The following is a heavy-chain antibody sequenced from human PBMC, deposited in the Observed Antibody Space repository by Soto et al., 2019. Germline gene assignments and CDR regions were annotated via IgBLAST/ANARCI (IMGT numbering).Heavy chain of an antibody. CDR2: IWYDGSNK. Sequence: VQLLESGGGLVQRGGSLRLSCAASGFTFSSYGMHWVRQAPGKGLEWVAVIWYDGSNKYYADSVKGRFTISRDNSKNTLYLQMNSLRAEDTAVYYCARKGSGWEIDYWGQGTLVTVSS. CDR3: ARKGSGWEIDY. D-gene: IGHD3-22*01. J-gene: IGHJ4*02. CDR1: GFTFSSYG. V-gene: IGHV3-33*08.